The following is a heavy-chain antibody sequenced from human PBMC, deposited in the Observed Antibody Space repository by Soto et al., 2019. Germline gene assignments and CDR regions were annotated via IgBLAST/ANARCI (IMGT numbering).Heavy chain of an antibody. J-gene: IGHJ4*02. CDR1: GGSISSYY. CDR3: ARDGGYDSSGLGDY. D-gene: IGHD3-22*01. Sequence: SETLSLTCTVSGGSISSYYWSWIRQPPGKGLEWIGYIYYSGSTNYNPSLKSRVTISVDTSKNQFSLKLSSVTAADTAVYYCARDGGYDSSGLGDYWGQGTLVTVSS. V-gene: IGHV4-59*01. CDR2: IYYSGST.